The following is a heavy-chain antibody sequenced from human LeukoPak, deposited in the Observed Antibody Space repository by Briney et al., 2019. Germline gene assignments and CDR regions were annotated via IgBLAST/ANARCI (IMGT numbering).Heavy chain of an antibody. CDR1: GFTFSSYA. D-gene: IGHD3-22*01. CDR2: ISGSGGST. V-gene: IGHV3-23*01. J-gene: IGHJ5*02. Sequence: GGSLRLSCAASGFTFSSYAMSWVRQAPGKGLEWVSAISGSGGSTYYADSVKGRFTISRDNSKNTLYLQMNSLRAEDTAVYYCAKDPTMIVVAARRFGPWGQGTLVTVSS. CDR3: AKDPTMIVVAARRFGP.